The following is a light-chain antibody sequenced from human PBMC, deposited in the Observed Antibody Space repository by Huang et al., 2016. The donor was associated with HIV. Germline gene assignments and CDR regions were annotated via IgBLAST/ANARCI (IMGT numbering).Light chain of an antibody. CDR3: QQYNSYPYT. CDR2: DAS. V-gene: IGKV1-5*01. CDR1: QSISSW. Sequence: DIQMTQSHSTLSASVGDRVTITCRASQSISSWLAWYKQKPVKAPKLLIYDASSLESGVPSRFSGSGSETEFTLTISSLQPDNFATYYCQQYNSYPYTFGQGTKLEIK. J-gene: IGKJ2*01.